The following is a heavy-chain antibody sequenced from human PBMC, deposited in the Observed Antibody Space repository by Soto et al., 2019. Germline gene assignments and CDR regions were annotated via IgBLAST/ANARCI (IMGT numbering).Heavy chain of an antibody. CDR2: IRKSSSAM. V-gene: IGHV3-48*01. CDR3: AREGAGSYFDY. CDR1: GFTFSSYS. D-gene: IGHD6-19*01. J-gene: IGHJ4*02. Sequence: PGGSLRLSCASSGFTFSSYSMNLVRQAPGKGLEWVSYIRKSSSAMYYADSVKGRFTISRDDAKNSLYLQMNSLRAEDTAVYYCAREGAGSYFDYWGQGALVTVSS.